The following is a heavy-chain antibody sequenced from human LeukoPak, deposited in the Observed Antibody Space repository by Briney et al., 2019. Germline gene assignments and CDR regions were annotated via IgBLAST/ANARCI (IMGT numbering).Heavy chain of an antibody. CDR3: ARGPPGGQFDP. CDR2: IYYSGST. CDR1: GGSISSYY. D-gene: IGHD3-10*01. V-gene: IGHV4-59*01. Sequence: PSETLSLTCTVSGGSISSYYWSWFRQPPGKGLEWIGYIYYSGSTNYSPSLKSRVTISVDASKNQFSLKLTSVTAADTAVYYCARGPPGGQFDPWGQGTLVTVSS. J-gene: IGHJ5*02.